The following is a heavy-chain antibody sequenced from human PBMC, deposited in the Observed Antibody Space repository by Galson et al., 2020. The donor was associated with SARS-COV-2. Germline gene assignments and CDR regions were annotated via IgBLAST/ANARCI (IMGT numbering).Heavy chain of an antibody. J-gene: IGHJ4*02. V-gene: IGHV3-33*01. Sequence: GGSLRLSCAASGFAFSSYGMHWVRQAPGKGLEWVAVIWYDGSNKYYADSVKGRFTISRDNSKNTLYLQMNSLRAEDTAVYYCARGFDSVVVPAAMGDWGQGTLVTVSS. CDR3: ARGFDSVVVPAAMGD. D-gene: IGHD2-2*01. CDR2: IWYDGSNK. CDR1: GFAFSSYG.